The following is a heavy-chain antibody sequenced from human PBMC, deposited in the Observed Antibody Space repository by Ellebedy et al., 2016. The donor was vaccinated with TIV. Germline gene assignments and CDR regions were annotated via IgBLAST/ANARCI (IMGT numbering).Heavy chain of an antibody. CDR2: IYHSGST. CDR1: GYSFTRAHF. Sequence: SETLSLTXSVSGYSFTRAHFRGFSRQPPGSGLELIGKIYHSGSTYSSPSLRSRVTLSLDTSKNHLSLRLTSVTAADTAVYYCARTDLRYGMDAWGQGTTVTVS. V-gene: IGHV4-38-2*02. J-gene: IGHJ6*02. CDR3: ARTDLRYGMDA. D-gene: IGHD3/OR15-3a*01.